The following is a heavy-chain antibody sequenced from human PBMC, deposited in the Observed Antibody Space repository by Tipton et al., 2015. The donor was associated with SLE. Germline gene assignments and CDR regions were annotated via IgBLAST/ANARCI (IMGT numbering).Heavy chain of an antibody. J-gene: IGHJ3*02. CDR3: ARPYCGGDCYPEAFDI. CDR2: ISYDGSNK. CDR1: GFTFSSYW. D-gene: IGHD2-21*01. V-gene: IGHV3-30*03. Sequence: SLRLSCAASGFTFSSYWMTWVRQAPGTGLEWVAVISYDGSNKYYADSVKGRFTISRDNSKNTLYLQMNSLRAEDTAVYYCARPYCGGDCYPEAFDIWGQGTMVTVSS.